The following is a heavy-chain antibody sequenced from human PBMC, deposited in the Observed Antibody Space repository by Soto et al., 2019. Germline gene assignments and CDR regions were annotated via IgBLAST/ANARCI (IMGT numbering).Heavy chain of an antibody. CDR2: ISGSGGST. CDR3: AKDQHKTYYYDSSGYY. Sequence: GGSLRLSCAASGFTFSSYAMSWVRQVPGKGLEWVSAISGSGGSTYYADSVKGRFTISRDNSKNTLYLQMNSLRAEDTAVYYCAKDQHKTYYYDSSGYYWGQGTLVTVSS. D-gene: IGHD3-22*01. J-gene: IGHJ4*02. V-gene: IGHV3-23*01. CDR1: GFTFSSYA.